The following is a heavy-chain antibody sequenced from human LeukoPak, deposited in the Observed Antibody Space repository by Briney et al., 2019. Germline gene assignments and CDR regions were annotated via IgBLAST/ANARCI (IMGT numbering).Heavy chain of an antibody. CDR3: ARQRRTAIAVAGKPPYYYYMDV. D-gene: IGHD6-19*01. CDR1: GYSFTSYW. J-gene: IGHJ6*03. Sequence: GESRKISCKGSGYSFTSYWIGWVRQMPGKGLEWMGIIYPGDSNTRYSPSFQGQVTISADKSISTAYLQWSSLKASDTAMYYCARQRRTAIAVAGKPPYYYYMDVWGKGTTVTISS. V-gene: IGHV5-51*01. CDR2: IYPGDSNT.